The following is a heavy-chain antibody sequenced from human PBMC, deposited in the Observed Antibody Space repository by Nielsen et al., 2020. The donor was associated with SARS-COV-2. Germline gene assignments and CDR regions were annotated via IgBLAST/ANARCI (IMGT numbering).Heavy chain of an antibody. V-gene: IGHV3-9*01. Sequence: GGSLRLSCAASGFTFDDYAMHWVWQAPGKGLEWVSGISWNSGSIGYADSVKGRFTISRDNAKNSLYLQMDSLRADDTATYFCASSGWLDYWGPGTPVIVSP. D-gene: IGHD6-19*01. J-gene: IGHJ4*02. CDR1: GFTFDDYA. CDR2: ISWNSGSI. CDR3: ASSGWLDY.